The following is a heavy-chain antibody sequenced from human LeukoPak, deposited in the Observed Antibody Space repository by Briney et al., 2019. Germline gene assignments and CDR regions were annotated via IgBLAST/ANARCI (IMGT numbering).Heavy chain of an antibody. Sequence: GGSLRLSCVASGFPFSFYSMNWVRQAPGEGLDWVSSISSSSTSIDYADAVKGRFTISRDNAKKSLFLQMNSLRAEDTAVYFCARKVVGATTPYHAFDLWGQGTKVTVSP. CDR1: GFPFSFYS. J-gene: IGHJ3*01. CDR2: ISSSSTSI. CDR3: ARKVVGATTPYHAFDL. D-gene: IGHD1-26*01. V-gene: IGHV3-21*01.